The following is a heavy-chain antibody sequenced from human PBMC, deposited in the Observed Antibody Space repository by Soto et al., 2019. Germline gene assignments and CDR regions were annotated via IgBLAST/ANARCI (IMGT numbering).Heavy chain of an antibody. Sequence: AGSLRLSSAASGFPFRFYSMAWFRQATGKGLEWISYITSSSSAINYADSGRGRFTISRDNGMQSLFLHMNSLRDEDTDVYYCARDGKGAAYTFGPYYLDTWGQGALVTSPQ. CDR1: GFPFRFYS. CDR3: ARDGKGAAYTFGPYYLDT. J-gene: IGHJ4*02. D-gene: IGHD1-1*01. V-gene: IGHV3-48*02. CDR2: ITSSSSAI.